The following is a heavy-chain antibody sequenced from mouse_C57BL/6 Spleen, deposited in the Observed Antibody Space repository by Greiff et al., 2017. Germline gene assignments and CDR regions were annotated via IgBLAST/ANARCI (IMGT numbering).Heavy chain of an antibody. CDR1: GYTFTSYW. CDR2: IYPGSGST. CDR3: ARLYYGSRVAMDY. J-gene: IGHJ4*01. Sequence: QVQLQQPGAELVKPGASVKMSCKASGYTFTSYWITWVKQRPGQGLEWIGDIYPGSGSTNYNEKFKSKATLTVDTSSSTAYMQLSSLTSEDSAVYYCARLYYGSRVAMDYWGQGTSVTVSS. D-gene: IGHD1-1*01. V-gene: IGHV1-55*01.